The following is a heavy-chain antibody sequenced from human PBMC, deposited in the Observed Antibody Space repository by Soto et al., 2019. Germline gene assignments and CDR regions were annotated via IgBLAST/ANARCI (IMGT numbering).Heavy chain of an antibody. CDR2: IYYSGST. CDR1: GGSISSGDYY. CDR3: ARGVPATRYNWFDP. V-gene: IGHV4-30-4*01. Sequence: SESLSRTCTVSGGSISSGDYYWSWIRQPPGKGLEWIGYIYYSGSTYYNPSLKSRVTISVDTSKNQFSLKLSSVTAADTAVYYCARGVPATRYNWFDPWGQGTLVTVSS. J-gene: IGHJ5*02. D-gene: IGHD2-21*02.